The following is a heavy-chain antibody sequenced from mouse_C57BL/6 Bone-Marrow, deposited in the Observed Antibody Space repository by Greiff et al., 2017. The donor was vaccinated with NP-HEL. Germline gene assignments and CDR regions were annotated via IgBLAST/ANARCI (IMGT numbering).Heavy chain of an antibody. CDR2: INPYNGGT. J-gene: IGHJ4*01. Sequence: EVQLQESGPVLVKPGASVKMSCKASGYTFTDYYMNWVKQSHGKSLEWIGVINPYNGGTSYNQKFKGKATLTVEKSSSPAYMELNSLTSEDSAVYYCARPPVGGPYYAMDYWGQGTSVTVSS. CDR3: ARPPVGGPYYAMDY. D-gene: IGHD3-1*01. CDR1: GYTFTDYY. V-gene: IGHV1-19*01.